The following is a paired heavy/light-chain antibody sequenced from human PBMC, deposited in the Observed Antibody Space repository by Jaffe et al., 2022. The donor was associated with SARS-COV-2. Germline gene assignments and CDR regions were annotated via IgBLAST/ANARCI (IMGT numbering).Light chain of an antibody. Sequence: EIVLTQSPGTLSLSPGERATLSCRASQSVSSSYLAWYQQKPGQAPRLLIHGASSRATGIPDRFSGSGSGTDFTLTISGLEPEDFAVYYCQQYGSSLFTFGQGTKLEIK. J-gene: IGKJ2*01. V-gene: IGKV3-20*01. CDR2: GAS. CDR3: QQYGSSLFT. CDR1: QSVSSSY.
Heavy chain of an antibody. D-gene: IGHD2-2*01. Sequence: EVQLVESGGGLVQPGGSLRLSCAASGFSFSFYAMSWVRQAPGKGLEWVSSISDSGGATYADSVKGRFTVSRDNSKNTLFVQMNSLSAEDTAIYYCAKADCSTATCSRVFAYWGQGTLVTVSS. CDR2: ISDSGGAT. V-gene: IGHV3-23*04. CDR3: AKADCSTATCSRVFAY. CDR1: GFSFSFYA. J-gene: IGHJ4*02.